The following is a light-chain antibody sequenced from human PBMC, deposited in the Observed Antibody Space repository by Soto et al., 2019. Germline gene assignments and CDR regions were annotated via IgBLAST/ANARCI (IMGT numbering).Light chain of an antibody. CDR1: QSVRSSY. CDR2: GAS. Sequence: EIVLTHSPGTLSLPPGERATLSCRASQSVRSSYLAWYQQKFGQAPRLLIYGASSRATGIPDRFSGSGSGTDFTLTISRLEPEDFAVYYCQQYGSSSWTFGQGTKVDIK. V-gene: IGKV3-20*01. J-gene: IGKJ1*01. CDR3: QQYGSSSWT.